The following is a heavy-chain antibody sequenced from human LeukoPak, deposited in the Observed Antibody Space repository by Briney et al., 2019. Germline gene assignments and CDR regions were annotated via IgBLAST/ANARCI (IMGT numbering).Heavy chain of an antibody. CDR3: ARELAGGTGYSSSWYSSGAFDI. Sequence: SVKVSCKASGGTFSSYAISWVRQAPGQGLEWMGRIIPIFGTANYAQKFQGRVTITADKSTSTAYMELSSLRSEDTAVYYCARELAGGTGYSSSWYSSGAFDIWGQGTMVTVSS. J-gene: IGHJ3*02. CDR2: IIPIFGTA. CDR1: GGTFSSYA. V-gene: IGHV1-69*06. D-gene: IGHD6-13*01.